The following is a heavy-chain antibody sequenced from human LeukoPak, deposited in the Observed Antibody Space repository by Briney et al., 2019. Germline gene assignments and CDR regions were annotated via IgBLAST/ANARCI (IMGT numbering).Heavy chain of an antibody. J-gene: IGHJ4*02. D-gene: IGHD3-9*01. CDR2: ISGSGGST. Sequence: GGSLRLSCAASGFTFSSYAMSWVRQAPGKGLEWVSAISGSGGSTYYADSVKGRFTISRDNSKNTLYLQMNSLRAEDTAVYYCAKALPYFYDTYYGILTGYSPIDYWGQGTLVTVSS. CDR3: AKALPYFYDTYYGILTGYSPIDY. V-gene: IGHV3-23*01. CDR1: GFTFSSYA.